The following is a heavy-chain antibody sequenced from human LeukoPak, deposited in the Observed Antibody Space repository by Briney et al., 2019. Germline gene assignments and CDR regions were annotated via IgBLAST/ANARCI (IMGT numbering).Heavy chain of an antibody. J-gene: IGHJ5*02. CDR1: GDSVSSNTAA. Sequence: SQTLSLTCAISGDSVSSNTAAWNWIRQSPSRGLEWLGRTYYRSKWFNHYALSVKSRIIINPDTSKSQFSLHLNSVTPEDTAVYYCAKGAGDTNWFDPWGQGTLVTVSS. V-gene: IGHV6-1*01. CDR3: AKGAGDTNWFDP. D-gene: IGHD2-21*01. CDR2: TYYRSKWFN.